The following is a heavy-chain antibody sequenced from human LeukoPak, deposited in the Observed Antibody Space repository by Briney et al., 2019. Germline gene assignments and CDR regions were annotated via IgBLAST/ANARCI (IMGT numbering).Heavy chain of an antibody. J-gene: IGHJ5*02. D-gene: IGHD3-9*01. CDR2: IYYSGST. CDR3: ATLGILRYFDWEIYNWFDP. CDR1: GGSFSGYY. Sequence: PSETLSLTCAVYGGSFSGYYWGWIRQPPGKGLEWIGSIYYSGSTYYNPSLKSRVTISVDTSKNQFSLKLSSVTAADTAVYYCATLGILRYFDWEIYNWFDPWGQGTLVTVSS. V-gene: IGHV4-39*01.